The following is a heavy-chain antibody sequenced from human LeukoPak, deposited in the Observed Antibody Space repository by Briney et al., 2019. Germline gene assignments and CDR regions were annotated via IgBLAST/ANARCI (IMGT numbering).Heavy chain of an antibody. CDR1: GYTFTSYG. J-gene: IGHJ3*02. CDR2: ISAYNGNT. CDR3: ASPKGYSYGLNDAFDI. Sequence: ASVKVSCKASGYTFTSYGIGWVRRAPGQGLEWMGWISAYNGNTNYAQKLQGRVTMTTDTSTSTAYMELRSLRSDDTAVYYCASPKGYSYGLNDAFDIWGQGTMVTVSS. V-gene: IGHV1-18*01. D-gene: IGHD5-18*01.